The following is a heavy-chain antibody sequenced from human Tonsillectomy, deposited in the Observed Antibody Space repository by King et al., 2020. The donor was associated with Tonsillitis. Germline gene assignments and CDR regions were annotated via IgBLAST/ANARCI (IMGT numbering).Heavy chain of an antibody. CDR2: IRYDGSNK. V-gene: IGHV3-30*02. CDR3: AKVVSQFIQD. J-gene: IGHJ1*01. D-gene: IGHD2-21*01. Sequence: VQLVESGGGVVQPGGSLRLSCAASGFTFSNYGMHWVRQAPGKGLEWVAFIRYDGSNKYYADSVKGRFTISRDNSKNTLYLQMNSLRAEDTAVYYCAKVVSQFIQDSGPGTLVTVSS. CDR1: GFTFSNYG.